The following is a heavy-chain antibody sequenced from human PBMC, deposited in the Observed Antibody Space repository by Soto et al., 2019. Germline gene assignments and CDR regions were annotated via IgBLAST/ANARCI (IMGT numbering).Heavy chain of an antibody. CDR3: ARVKSSGWGPYYYGMDV. CDR1: GYSFTDYH. D-gene: IGHD6-19*01. J-gene: IGHJ6*02. V-gene: IGHV1-18*04. CDR2: ISAYNGNT. Sequence: ASVKVSCKASGYSFTDYHIHWLRQAPGQGLEWMGWISAYNGNTNYAQKLQGRVTMTTDTSTSTAYMELRSLRSDDTAVYYCARVKSSGWGPYYYGMDVWGQGTTVTVSS.